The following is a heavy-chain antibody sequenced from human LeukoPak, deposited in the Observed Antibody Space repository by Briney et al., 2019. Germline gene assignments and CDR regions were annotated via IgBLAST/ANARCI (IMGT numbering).Heavy chain of an antibody. J-gene: IGHJ4*02. CDR3: ASHMVRGVG. CDR2: IKSDGSST. Sequence: GSLRLSCAASGFTFSSYWMHWVRQAPGKGLVWVSRIKSDGSSTSYADSVKGRFTISRDNAKNTLYLQMNSLRAGDTAVYYCASHMVRGVGWGQGTLVTVSS. D-gene: IGHD3-10*01. V-gene: IGHV3-74*01. CDR1: GFTFSSYW.